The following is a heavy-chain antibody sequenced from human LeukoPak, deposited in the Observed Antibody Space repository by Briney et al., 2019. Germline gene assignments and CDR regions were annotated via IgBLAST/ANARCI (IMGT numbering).Heavy chain of an antibody. Sequence: GGSLRLSCAASGFTFSDFGVNWVRQAPGKGLEWVSYISTRSSLIYYADSVKGRFTNSRDNAKNSLYLRMNSLRAEDTAVYYCTRSVIRYYYYFMDVWGKGTTVTVSS. V-gene: IGHV3-48*01. CDR2: ISTRSSLI. D-gene: IGHD4-11*01. J-gene: IGHJ6*03. CDR1: GFTFSDFG. CDR3: TRSVIRYYYYFMDV.